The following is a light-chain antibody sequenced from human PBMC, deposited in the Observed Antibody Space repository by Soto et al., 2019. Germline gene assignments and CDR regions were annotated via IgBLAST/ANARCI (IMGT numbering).Light chain of an antibody. J-gene: IGLJ1*01. V-gene: IGLV2-14*01. CDR3: SSDRSTTTIGV. CDR1: SSDIGGYNY. CDR2: EVS. Sequence: QSALTQPASVSGSPGQSITISCTGTSSDIGGYNYVSWYQQHPGKAPKVVIYEVSNRPLGVSNRFSASKSGNTASLIISGLQADDEADYVCSSDRSTTTIGVFGTGTKLTVL.